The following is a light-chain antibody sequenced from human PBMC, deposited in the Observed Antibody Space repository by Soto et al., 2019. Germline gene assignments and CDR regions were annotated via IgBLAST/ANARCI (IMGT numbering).Light chain of an antibody. CDR3: CSYAGSSTFWV. Sequence: QSVLTQPASVSGSPGQSITISCTGTSSDVGSYNLVSWYQHHPGKAPKLMIYEVSTRPSGVSNRFSGSKSGNTASLTISVLQAEDEADYYCCSYAGSSTFWVFGGGTKLTVL. V-gene: IGLV2-23*02. J-gene: IGLJ3*02. CDR2: EVS. CDR1: SSDVGSYNL.